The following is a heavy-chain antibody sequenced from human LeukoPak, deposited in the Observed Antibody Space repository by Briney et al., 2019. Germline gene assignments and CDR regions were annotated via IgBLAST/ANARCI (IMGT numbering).Heavy chain of an antibody. J-gene: IGHJ4*02. CDR3: ARGHTTPYSSGSAYFDY. D-gene: IGHD6-19*01. Sequence: PSETLSLTCAVYGGSFSSYYWSWIRHPPGKGLEWIGEINHSGSTNSNPSLKSRVTISVDTSKNQFSLKLSSVTAADTAVYYCARGHTTPYSSGSAYFDYWGQGTLVTVSS. V-gene: IGHV4-34*01. CDR2: INHSGST. CDR1: GGSFSSYY.